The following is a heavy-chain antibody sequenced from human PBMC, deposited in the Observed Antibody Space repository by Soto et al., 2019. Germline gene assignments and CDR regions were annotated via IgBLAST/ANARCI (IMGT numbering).Heavy chain of an antibody. CDR2: IRSSGSTI. Sequence: QVQLVESXXXXXKPGGSLRLSCAASGFTFSXXXMSWIRQAPGKGXEWIAYIRSSGSTIYYADSVKGRFTISRDNAKNSLYLQMNSLRAEDTAVYYCARVAISSGWRFDYWGQGTLVTVSS. J-gene: IGHJ4*02. V-gene: IGHV3-11*01. D-gene: IGHD6-19*01. CDR3: ARVAISSGWRFDY. CDR1: GFTFSXXX.